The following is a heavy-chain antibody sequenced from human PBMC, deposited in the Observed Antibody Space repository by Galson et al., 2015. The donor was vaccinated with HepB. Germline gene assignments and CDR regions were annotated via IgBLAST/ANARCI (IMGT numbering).Heavy chain of an antibody. Sequence: SVKVSCKVSGYTLTELSMHWVRQAPGKGLEWMGGFDPEDGETIYAQKFQGRVTMTEDTSTDTAYMELSSLRSEDTAVYYCARGGPAPDAFDIWGQGTMVTVSS. J-gene: IGHJ3*02. CDR3: ARGGPAPDAFDI. V-gene: IGHV1-24*01. CDR2: FDPEDGET. CDR1: GYTLTELS.